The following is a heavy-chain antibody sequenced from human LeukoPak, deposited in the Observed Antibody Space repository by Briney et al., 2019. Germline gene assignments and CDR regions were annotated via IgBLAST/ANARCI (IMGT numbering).Heavy chain of an antibody. CDR3: ARGTVAASGTGNFDY. CDR2: ISAYNGNT. J-gene: IGHJ4*02. D-gene: IGHD6-13*01. Sequence: ASVKVSCKASGYTFTSYGISWGRQAPGQGLEWMGWISAYNGNTNYAQKLQGRVTMTTDTSTSTAYMELRSLRSDDTAVYYCARGTVAASGTGNFDYWGQGTLVTVSS. CDR1: GYTFTSYG. V-gene: IGHV1-18*01.